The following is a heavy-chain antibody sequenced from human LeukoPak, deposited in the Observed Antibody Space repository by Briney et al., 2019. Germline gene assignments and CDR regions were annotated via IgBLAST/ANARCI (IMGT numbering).Heavy chain of an antibody. D-gene: IGHD6-6*01. Sequence: PSETLPLTCAVSGYSISSGYYWGWIRQPPGKGLEWIGSIYHSGSTYYNPSLKSRVTISVDTSQNQFSLKLSSVTAADTAVYYCARHRDYSSSDYWGRGTLVTVSS. CDR1: GYSISSGYY. CDR3: ARHRDYSSSDY. J-gene: IGHJ4*02. V-gene: IGHV4-38-2*01. CDR2: IYHSGST.